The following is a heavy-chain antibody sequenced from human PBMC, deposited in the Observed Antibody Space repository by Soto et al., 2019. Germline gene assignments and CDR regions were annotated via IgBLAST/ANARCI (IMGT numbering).Heavy chain of an antibody. Sequence: QVLLAQSGAEVKKHGASVKVSCKAFGYTFTSYYIHWVRQAPGQELEWMGIINPSGGYTNNAQKLQGRVTMTRDTSTSTVYMDLSSLTAEDTAVYDCARERPTYSSEIGAFDYWGRGALVAVSS. CDR1: GYTFTSYY. J-gene: IGHJ4*02. CDR3: ARERPTYSSEIGAFDY. V-gene: IGHV1-46*04. D-gene: IGHD2-21*01. CDR2: INPSGGYT.